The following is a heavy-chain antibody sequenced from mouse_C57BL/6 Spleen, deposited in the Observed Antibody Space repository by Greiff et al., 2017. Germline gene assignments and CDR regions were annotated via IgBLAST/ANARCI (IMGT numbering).Heavy chain of an antibody. D-gene: IGHD1-1*01. CDR2: INPNNGGT. CDR1: GYTFTDYY. CDR3: ARADYYDSSYRYFDV. J-gene: IGHJ1*03. Sequence: EVQLQQSGPELVKPGASVKISCKASGYTFTDYYMNWVKQSPGKSLEWIGDINPNNGGTSYNQKFTGKATLTVDKSSSTAYMQLRSLTSEDSAVYYCARADYYDSSYRYFDVWGTGTTVTVSS. V-gene: IGHV1-26*01.